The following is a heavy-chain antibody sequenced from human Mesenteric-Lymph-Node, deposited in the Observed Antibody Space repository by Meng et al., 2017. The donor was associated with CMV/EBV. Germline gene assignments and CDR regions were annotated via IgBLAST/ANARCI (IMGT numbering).Heavy chain of an antibody. V-gene: IGHV4-34*01. CDR2: INHSGST. D-gene: IGHD3-10*01. J-gene: IGHJ6*02. Sequence: GSLRLSCAVYGGSFSGYYWSWIRQPPGKGLEWIGEINHSGSTNYNPSLKSRVTISVDTSKNQFSLKLSSVTAADTAVYYCARGRGLLWFGELFRGIDGMDVWGQGTTVTVSS. CDR1: GGSFSGYY. CDR3: ARGRGLLWFGELFRGIDGMDV.